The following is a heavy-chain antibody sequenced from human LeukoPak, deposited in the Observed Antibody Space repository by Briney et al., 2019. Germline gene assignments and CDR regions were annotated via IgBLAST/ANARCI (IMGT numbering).Heavy chain of an antibody. J-gene: IGHJ3*02. CDR3: ARDSSAALDM. V-gene: IGHV3-7*05. D-gene: IGHD3-22*01. Sequence: TGGSLRLSCAASGFTFSSHWMSWVRQAPGEGLEWVANIKEDGSEKYYVDSVKGRFTISRDNAKKSLDLQVNNLRAEDTAVYYCARDSSAALDMWGQGTMVTVSS. CDR2: IKEDGSEK. CDR1: GFTFSSHW.